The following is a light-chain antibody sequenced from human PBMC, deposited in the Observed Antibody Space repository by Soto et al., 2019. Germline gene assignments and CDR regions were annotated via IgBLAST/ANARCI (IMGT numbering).Light chain of an antibody. CDR3: SSYTNINTRACV. V-gene: IGLV2-14*01. CDR1: SSDVGGYNY. J-gene: IGLJ1*01. Sequence: SVLTQPASVSGSPGQSITISCTGTSSDVGGYNYVSWYQQHPGKAPKLMIYEVSNRPSGVSNRFSGSKSGNTASLTISGLQAEDEAEYYCSSYTNINTRACVFXTGTKVTVL. CDR2: EVS.